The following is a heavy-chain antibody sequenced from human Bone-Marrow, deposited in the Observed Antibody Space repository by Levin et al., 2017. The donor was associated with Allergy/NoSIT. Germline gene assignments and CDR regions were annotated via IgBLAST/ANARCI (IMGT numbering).Heavy chain of an antibody. Sequence: GGSLRLSCKGSGYTFARSWIGWVRQMPGKGLEWVAVIYPSDSDTRYSPSFQGQVTISADTSMNTAYLQWSSLKASDTAIYYCARHPGPWPTYYFDTWGQGTLLTVSS. CDR3: ARHPGPWPTYYFDT. CDR2: IYPSDSDT. D-gene: IGHD4-11*01. CDR1: GYTFARSW. V-gene: IGHV5-51*01. J-gene: IGHJ4*02.